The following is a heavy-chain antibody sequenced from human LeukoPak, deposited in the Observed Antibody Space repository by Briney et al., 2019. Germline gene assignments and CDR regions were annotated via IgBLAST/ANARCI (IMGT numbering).Heavy chain of an antibody. V-gene: IGHV4-31*03. CDR3: GAAAGTWYFDL. J-gene: IGHJ2*01. Sequence: SETLSLTCTVSGGSISSGGYYWSWIRQHPGKGPEWIGYIYYSGSTYYNPSLKSRVTISVDTSKNQFSLKLSSVTAADTAVYYCGAAAGTWYFDLWGRGTLVTVSS. CDR1: GGSISSGGYY. D-gene: IGHD6-13*01. CDR2: IYYSGST.